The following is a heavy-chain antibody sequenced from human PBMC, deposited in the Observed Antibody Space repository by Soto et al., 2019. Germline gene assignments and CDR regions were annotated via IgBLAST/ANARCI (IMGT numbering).Heavy chain of an antibody. CDR1: GGSVNSGGYY. CDR3: ARVRGLAREFDY. J-gene: IGHJ4*02. CDR2: MYHSGST. Sequence: SETLSLTCSVSGGSVNSGGYYWGWVRQHPGKGLEWIAYMYHSGSTYFTPSLRSRVAISVDTSKNQVSLILRSVTAADTAVYYCARVRGLAREFDYWGQGMLVTVSS. V-gene: IGHV4-31*03.